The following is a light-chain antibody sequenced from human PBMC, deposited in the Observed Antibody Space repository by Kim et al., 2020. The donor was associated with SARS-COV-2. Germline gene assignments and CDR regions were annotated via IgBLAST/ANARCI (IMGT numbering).Light chain of an antibody. J-gene: IGLJ2*01. V-gene: IGLV1-40*01. CDR3: QSFDSSLSALL. CDR1: SCNIGASFD. CDR2: RNN. Sequence: QSVLTQPPSVSGAPGQRITISCTGSSCNIGASFDVHWYQQLPGTAPKLLLYRNNNRPSGVPDRFSASRSGTSASLAITGLQPEDEADYYCQSFDSSLSALLFGGGTKVTVL.